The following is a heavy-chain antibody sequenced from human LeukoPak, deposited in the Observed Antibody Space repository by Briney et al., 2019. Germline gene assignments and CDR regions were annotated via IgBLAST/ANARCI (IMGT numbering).Heavy chain of an antibody. V-gene: IGHV5-51*01. CDR1: GYSFSNYW. Sequence: GESLKISCKCSGYSFSNYWIGWVRQMPGKGLEWMGIFYPGDSETRYSPSFQGQVTISADESITTAYMQWSSLEASDTAMYYCARAYFYGSGSYYPPFGYWGRGTL. J-gene: IGHJ4*02. CDR2: FYPGDSET. CDR3: ARAYFYGSGSYYPPFGY. D-gene: IGHD3-10*01.